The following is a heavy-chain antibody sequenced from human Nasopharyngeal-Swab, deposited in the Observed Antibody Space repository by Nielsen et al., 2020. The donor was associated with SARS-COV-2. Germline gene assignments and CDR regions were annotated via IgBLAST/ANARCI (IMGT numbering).Heavy chain of an antibody. J-gene: IGHJ3*02. D-gene: IGHD3-22*01. CDR2: ISSSGSTT. CDR3: ARGEGYYDSSGYGWAFDI. Sequence: GESLKISCAASGFAFSDYYMSWIRQAPGKGLEWVSYISSSGSTTYYEDSVKGRFTISRDNAKNSLYPQMNSLRAEDTAVYYCARGEGYYDSSGYGWAFDIWGQGTLVTVSS. V-gene: IGHV3-11*04. CDR1: GFAFSDYY.